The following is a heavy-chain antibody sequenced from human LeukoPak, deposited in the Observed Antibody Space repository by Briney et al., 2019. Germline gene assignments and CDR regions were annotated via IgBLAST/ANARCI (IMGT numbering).Heavy chain of an antibody. CDR3: ARVLRTEDAFDI. V-gene: IGHV1-69*05. CDR1: GYTFTGYY. CDR2: IIPIFGTA. D-gene: IGHD3-3*01. Sequence: SVKVSCKASGYTFTGYYMHWVRQAPGQGLEWMGGIIPIFGTANYAQKFQGRVTITTDESTSTAYMELSSLRSEDTAVYYCARVLRTEDAFDIWGQGTMVTVSS. J-gene: IGHJ3*02.